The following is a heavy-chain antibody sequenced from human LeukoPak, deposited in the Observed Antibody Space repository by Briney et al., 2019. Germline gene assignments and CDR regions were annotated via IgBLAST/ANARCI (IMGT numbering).Heavy chain of an antibody. CDR1: GGSISSYY. CDR2: IYYSGST. J-gene: IGHJ4*02. D-gene: IGHD3-10*01. Sequence: SETLSLTCTVSGGSISSYYWSWIRQPPGKGLEWIGYIYYSGSTNYNPSLKSRVTISVDTSKNQFSLKLSSVTAADTAMYYCARGGPPSGSSFLGDYWGQGLLVTVSS. V-gene: IGHV4-59*01. CDR3: ARGGPPSGSSFLGDY.